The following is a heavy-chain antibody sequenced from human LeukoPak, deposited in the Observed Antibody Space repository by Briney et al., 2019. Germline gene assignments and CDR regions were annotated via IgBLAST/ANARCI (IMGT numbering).Heavy chain of an antibody. V-gene: IGHV4-61*02. CDR2: IYHSGST. CDR3: ARDIGPDYYYYYMDV. D-gene: IGHD1-26*01. CDR1: GGSISGGGYY. Sequence: SQTLSLTCTVSGGSISGGGYYWTWIRQPAGKGLEWIGSIYHSGSTYYNPSLKSRVTISVDTSKNQFSLKLSSVTAADTAVYYCARDIGPDYYYYYMDVWGKGTTVTVSS. J-gene: IGHJ6*03.